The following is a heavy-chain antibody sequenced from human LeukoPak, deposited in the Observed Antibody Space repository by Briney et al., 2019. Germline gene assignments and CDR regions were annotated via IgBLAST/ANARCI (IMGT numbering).Heavy chain of an antibody. CDR1: GGSFSGYY. J-gene: IGHJ4*02. Sequence: SETLSLTCAVYGGSFSGYYWSWIRQPPGKGLEWIGEINHCGSTNYNPSLKSRVTISVDTSKNQFSLKLSSVTAADTAVYYCARGRSNGWFYWGQGTLVTVSS. D-gene: IGHD2-8*01. V-gene: IGHV4-34*01. CDR2: INHCGST. CDR3: ARGRSNGWFY.